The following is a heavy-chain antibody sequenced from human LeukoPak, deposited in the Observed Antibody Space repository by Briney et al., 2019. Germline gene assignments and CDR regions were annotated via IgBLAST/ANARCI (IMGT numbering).Heavy chain of an antibody. CDR1: GFTFDDYA. D-gene: IGHD3-16*02. J-gene: IGHJ4*02. CDR2: ISWNSGSI. V-gene: IGHV3-9*01. CDR3: ARVMITFGGVIVRVDY. Sequence: PGGSLRLSCAASGFTFDDYAMHWVRQAPGKGLEWVSGISWNSGSIGYADSVKGRFTISRDNAKNSLYLQMNSLRAEDTAVYYCARVMITFGGVIVRVDYWGQGTLVTVSS.